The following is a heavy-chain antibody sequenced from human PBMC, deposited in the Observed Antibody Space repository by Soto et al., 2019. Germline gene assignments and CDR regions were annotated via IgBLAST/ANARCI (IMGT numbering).Heavy chain of an antibody. CDR2: IWSDGSYK. CDR1: GFTFRTYG. V-gene: IGHV3-33*08. CDR3: ATDAGSAPFDY. D-gene: IGHD3-10*01. J-gene: IGHJ4*01. Sequence: RLSCAASGFTFRTYGMHWVRQAPGKGLEWVAVIWSDGSYKIYADSVKGRFTISRDNSKNTLYLQLNSLRVEDTAVYYCATDAGSAPFDYWGHGTLVTVSS.